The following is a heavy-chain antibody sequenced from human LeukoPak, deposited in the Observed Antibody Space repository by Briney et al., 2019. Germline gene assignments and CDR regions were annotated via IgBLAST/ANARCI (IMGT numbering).Heavy chain of an antibody. V-gene: IGHV4-59*08. CDR2: IYDSGST. CDR3: ARRAKKSVIGGDYNWFDP. Sequence: PSETLSLTCTVSGGSISSYYWSWIRQPPGKGPELIGYIYDSGSTNYNPSLKSRVTISVDTSKNQFSLKLRSVTAADTAVYYCARRAKKSVIGGDYNWFDPWGQGTLVTVSS. J-gene: IGHJ5*02. CDR1: GGSISSYY. D-gene: IGHD2-21*02.